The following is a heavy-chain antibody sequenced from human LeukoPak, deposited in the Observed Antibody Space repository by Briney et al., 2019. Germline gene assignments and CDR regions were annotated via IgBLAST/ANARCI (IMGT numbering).Heavy chain of an antibody. Sequence: SETLSLTCTVSGGSISSYYWSWIRQPPGKGLEWIGEINHSGSTNYNPSLKSRVTISVDTSKNQFSLKLSSVTAADTAVYYCARTRSSGWPYYYYYGMDVWGQGTTVTVSS. CDR1: GGSISSYY. J-gene: IGHJ6*02. CDR2: INHSGST. CDR3: ARTRSSGWPYYYYYGMDV. D-gene: IGHD6-19*01. V-gene: IGHV4-34*01.